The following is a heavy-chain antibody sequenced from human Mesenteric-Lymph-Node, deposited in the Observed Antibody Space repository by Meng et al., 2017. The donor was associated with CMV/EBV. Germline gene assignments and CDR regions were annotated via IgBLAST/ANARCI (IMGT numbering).Heavy chain of an antibody. CDR3: VKGMGGVDQLLYFDY. D-gene: IGHD2-2*01. CDR1: GFRLDEYP. V-gene: IGHV3-9*01. CDR2: ISWNSGII. J-gene: IGHJ4*02. Sequence: GGSLRLSCIVSGFRLDEYPMHWVRQAPGKGLEWVSGISWNSGIIGYADSVKGRFTISRDNAKNSVYLQMNSLRVEDTAVYYCVKGMGGVDQLLYFDYWGQGTVVTVSS.